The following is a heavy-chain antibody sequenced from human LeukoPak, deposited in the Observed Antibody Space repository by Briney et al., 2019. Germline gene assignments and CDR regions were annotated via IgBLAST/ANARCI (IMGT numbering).Heavy chain of an antibody. J-gene: IGHJ4*02. CDR2: ISGSGGST. CDR1: GFTFTNYD. D-gene: IGHD2-21*02. Sequence: PGGSLRLSCAASGFTFTNYDMSWVRQAPGKALEWVSAISGSGGSTFYADSVKGRFGISGDNSKNTLFLQMNSLRAEDTAVYYCAKDTAASHFGDYWGQGTLVTVSS. CDR3: AKDTAASHFGDY. V-gene: IGHV3-23*01.